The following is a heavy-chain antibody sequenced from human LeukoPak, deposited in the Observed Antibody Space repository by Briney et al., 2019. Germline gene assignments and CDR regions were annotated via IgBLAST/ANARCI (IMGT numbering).Heavy chain of an antibody. D-gene: IGHD2-2*01. V-gene: IGHV1-2*02. CDR2: INPNSCGT. CDR1: GYTFTGYY. Sequence: ASLKVSCKASGYTFTGYYMHWVRQSPGQGLEWMGWINPNSCGTNYAQKFQGRVTMTRDTSISTAYMELSRLRSDDTAVYYCARTPRQYCSSTSCRKGYYYYGMDVWGQGTTVTVSS. CDR3: ARTPRQYCSSTSCRKGYYYYGMDV. J-gene: IGHJ6*02.